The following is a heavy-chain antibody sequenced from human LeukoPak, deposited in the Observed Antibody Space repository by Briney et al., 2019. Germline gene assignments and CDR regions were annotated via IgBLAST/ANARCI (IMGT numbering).Heavy chain of an antibody. Sequence: SVKVSCKASGGTFSSYGISGVRQPPGQGLEWVGGTIPIFGTANYAQQFQGRVTITADESTGTGYMELSSLRSEDTAVYYCARVYDFWSGFNTNYYGMDVWGQGTTVTVSS. V-gene: IGHV1-69*13. D-gene: IGHD3/OR15-3a*01. CDR2: TIPIFGTA. J-gene: IGHJ6*02. CDR3: ARVYDFWSGFNTNYYGMDV. CDR1: GGTFSSYG.